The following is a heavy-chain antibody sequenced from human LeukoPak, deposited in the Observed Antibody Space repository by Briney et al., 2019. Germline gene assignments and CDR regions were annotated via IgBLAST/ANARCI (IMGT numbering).Heavy chain of an antibody. CDR2: INPNSGGT. J-gene: IGHJ5*02. Sequence: ASVKVSCKASGYTFTGYYIHWVRHAPGQGLEWMGWINPNSGGTNYAQKFQGRVTMTRDTSITTAYMELSRLISDDTAVYYCARGLTDEHQLILHWFDPWGQGTLVTVSS. CDR1: GYTFTGYY. V-gene: IGHV1-2*02. CDR3: ARGLTDEHQLILHWFDP. D-gene: IGHD2-2*01.